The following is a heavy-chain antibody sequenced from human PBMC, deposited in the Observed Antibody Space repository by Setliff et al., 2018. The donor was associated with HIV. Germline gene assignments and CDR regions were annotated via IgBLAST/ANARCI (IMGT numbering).Heavy chain of an antibody. Sequence: ASVKVSCKASGFPFSSYGISWVRQAPGQGLEWMGWISAYNGKTEYAQNFQGRVTMNTDISTSTAWTSTSTAYMELRSLRSDDTAVYYCASCMAGHYYYYMDVWGKGTTVTVSS. CDR1: GFPFSSYG. J-gene: IGHJ6*03. CDR2: ISAYNGKT. CDR3: ASCMAGHYYYYMDV. D-gene: IGHD6-19*01. V-gene: IGHV1-18*01.